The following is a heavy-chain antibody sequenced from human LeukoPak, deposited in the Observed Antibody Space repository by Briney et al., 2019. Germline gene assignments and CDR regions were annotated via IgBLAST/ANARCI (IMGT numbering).Heavy chain of an antibody. V-gene: IGHV4-59*01. D-gene: IGHD3-10*01. CDR2: IYYSGST. CDR1: GGSISNYY. J-gene: IGHJ4*02. CDR3: ARDTGKTLDY. Sequence: SETLSLTCTVSGGSISNYYWSWIRQPPGKGLEWIGYIYYSGSTKYNPSLKSRVTISVDTSKNQFSLKLSSVTAAYTAVYYCARDTGKTLDYWGQGTLVTVSS.